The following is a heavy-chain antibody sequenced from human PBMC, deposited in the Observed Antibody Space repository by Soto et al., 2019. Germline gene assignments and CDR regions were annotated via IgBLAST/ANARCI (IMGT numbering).Heavy chain of an antibody. J-gene: IGHJ3*02. Sequence: PSETLSLTXAVSGGSISSSNWWSWVRQPPGKGLEWIGEIYHSGSTNYNPSLKSRVTISVDKSKNQFSLKLSSVTAADTAVYYCARAVSEYSTLRAAFDIWGQGTMVTVS. CDR3: ARAVSEYSTLRAAFDI. CDR2: IYHSGST. V-gene: IGHV4-4*02. CDR1: GGSISSSNW. D-gene: IGHD6-6*01.